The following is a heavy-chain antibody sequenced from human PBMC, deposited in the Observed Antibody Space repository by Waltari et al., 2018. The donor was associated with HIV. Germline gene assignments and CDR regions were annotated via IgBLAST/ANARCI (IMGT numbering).Heavy chain of an antibody. J-gene: IGHJ4*02. D-gene: IGHD3-10*01. CDR1: GYTFSNYD. Sequence: QVQLVQSGAEVKKPGASVRVSCKASGYTFSNYDMNWVRQASGQGLEWMGWMNPNSGATGYAQKFQGRGSMTRSTSIRTAYMELSSLTSEDTAVYYCARTDRGVNGQEFDYWGQGTLVTVSS. CDR3: ARTDRGVNGQEFDY. CDR2: MNPNSGAT. V-gene: IGHV1-8*01.